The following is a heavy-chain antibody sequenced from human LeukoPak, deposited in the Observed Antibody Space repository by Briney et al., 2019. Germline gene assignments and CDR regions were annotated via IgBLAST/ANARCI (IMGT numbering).Heavy chain of an antibody. D-gene: IGHD2-2*01. CDR3: AREEYCSSTSCYVVDY. CDR1: GYTFTGYY. Sequence: GASVKVSCKASGYTFTGYYMHWVRQAPGQGLEWMGWINPNSGGTNYAQKFQGRVTMTRDTSISTAYMELSRLRSDDTAVYYCAREEYCSSTSCYVVDYWGQGTLVTVSS. V-gene: IGHV1-2*02. CDR2: INPNSGGT. J-gene: IGHJ4*02.